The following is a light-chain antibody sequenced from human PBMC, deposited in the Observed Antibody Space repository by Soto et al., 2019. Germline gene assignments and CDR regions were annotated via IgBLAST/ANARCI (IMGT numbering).Light chain of an antibody. J-gene: IGLJ2*01. V-gene: IGLV6-57*04. Sequence: NFMLPQPHSVSESPGKTVTISCTRSSGSIASNYVQWYQQRPGSAPTTVIYEDNQRPSGVPDRFSGSIDSSSNSASLTISGLKTEEEADYYCQSYDSSNVVFGGGTKLTVL. CDR1: SGSIASNY. CDR3: QSYDSSNVV. CDR2: EDN.